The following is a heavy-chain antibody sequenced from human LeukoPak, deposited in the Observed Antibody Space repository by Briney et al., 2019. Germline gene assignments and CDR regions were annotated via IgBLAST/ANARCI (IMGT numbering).Heavy chain of an antibody. D-gene: IGHD2-2*01. Sequence: PGGSLRLSCAASGFTFSSYAMHWVRQAPGKGLEWVAVISYDGSNKYYADSVKGRFTISRDNSKNTLYLQMSSLRAEDTAVYYCARDALGYCSSTSCPYYYYYGMDVWGQGTTVTVSS. CDR1: GFTFSSYA. V-gene: IGHV3-30-3*01. CDR2: ISYDGSNK. CDR3: ARDALGYCSSTSCPYYYYYGMDV. J-gene: IGHJ6*02.